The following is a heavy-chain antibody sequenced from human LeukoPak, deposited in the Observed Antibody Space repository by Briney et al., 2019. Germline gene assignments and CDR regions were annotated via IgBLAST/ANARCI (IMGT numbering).Heavy chain of an antibody. J-gene: IGHJ4*02. D-gene: IGHD3-22*01. CDR1: GFNFNDYW. CDR2: INQGGAMT. CDR3: ARAPSGFGGRYYLDS. V-gene: IGHV3-7*01. Sequence: GGSLRLSCTASGFNFNDYWMTWVRQAPGKGLEWVANINQGGAMTDYVDSLRGRFSISRDNAKRSLYLQMTTLRAEDTAVYYCARAPSGFGGRYYLDSWGQGALVTVSS.